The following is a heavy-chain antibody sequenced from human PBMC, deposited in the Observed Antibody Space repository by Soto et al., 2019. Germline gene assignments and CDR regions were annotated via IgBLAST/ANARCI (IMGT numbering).Heavy chain of an antibody. V-gene: IGHV3-15*07. CDR2: IKSKGGGGTA. CDR3: IWQQDFYYGRAV. J-gene: IGHJ6*02. CDR1: GVTFGGYG. Sequence: GRLLRHPWTASGVTFGGYGVNWIRQETGKGLEWVGLIKSKGGGGTADYAAPVKGRFIISRDDSKNTIYLQMNSLKPEDTALYYCIWQQDFYYGRAVWGQGTTVSVSS. D-gene: IGHD6-13*01.